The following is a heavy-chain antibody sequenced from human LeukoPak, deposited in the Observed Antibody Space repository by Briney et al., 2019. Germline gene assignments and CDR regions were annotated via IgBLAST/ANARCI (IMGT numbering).Heavy chain of an antibody. D-gene: IGHD3-22*01. CDR3: TCHYYDSSAHAFGAFDI. V-gene: IGHV3-49*03. CDR1: GFTFGDYA. CDR2: IRSKAYGGTT. Sequence: GRSLRLSCTASGFTFGDYAMSWFRQAPGKGLEWVGFIRSKAYGGTTEYAASVKGRFTISRDDSKSIAYLQMNSLKTEDTAVYYCTCHYYDSSAHAFGAFDIWGQGTMVTVSS. J-gene: IGHJ3*02.